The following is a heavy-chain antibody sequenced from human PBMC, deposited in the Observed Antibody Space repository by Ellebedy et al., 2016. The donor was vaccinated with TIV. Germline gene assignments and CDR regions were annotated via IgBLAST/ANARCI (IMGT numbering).Heavy chain of an antibody. CDR3: ARVGHSGYALYYFDY. D-gene: IGHD5-12*01. J-gene: IGHJ4*02. CDR1: GGSISSGDYY. Sequence: MPSETLSLTCTVSGGSISSGDYYWSWIRQPPGKGLEGIGYIYYSGSTYYNPSLKSRVTISVDTSKNQFSLKLSSVTAADMAVYYCARVGHSGYALYYFDYWGQGTLVTVSS. V-gene: IGHV4-30-4*01. CDR2: IYYSGST.